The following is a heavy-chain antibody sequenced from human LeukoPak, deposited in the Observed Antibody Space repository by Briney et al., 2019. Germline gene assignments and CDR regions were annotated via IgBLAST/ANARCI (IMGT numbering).Heavy chain of an antibody. CDR3: SKDHLPGIVVADRDY. CDR2: IRYDGSYK. V-gene: IGHV3-30*02. CDR1: EFTVSSDY. D-gene: IGHD6-19*01. J-gene: IGHJ4*02. Sequence: GGSLRLSCTASEFTVSSDYMSWVRQAPGRGLEWVAFIRYDGSYKYYADSVKGRFTISRDNSKSTLYLQINSLRAEDTAVYYCSKDHLPGIVVADRDYWGQGTLVTVSS.